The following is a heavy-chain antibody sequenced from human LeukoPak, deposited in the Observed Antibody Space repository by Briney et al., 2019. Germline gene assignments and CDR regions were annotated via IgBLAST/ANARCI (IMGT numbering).Heavy chain of an antibody. CDR1: GGSISSGGYY. Sequence: SETLSLTCTVSGGSISSGGYYWSWIRQLPGKGLEWIGYIYYSGSTYYNPSLKSRVTISVDTSKNQFSLKLSSVTAADTAVYYCARESVDTALSAFDIWGQGTMVTVSS. V-gene: IGHV4-31*03. J-gene: IGHJ3*02. CDR3: ARESVDTALSAFDI. D-gene: IGHD5-18*01. CDR2: IYYSGST.